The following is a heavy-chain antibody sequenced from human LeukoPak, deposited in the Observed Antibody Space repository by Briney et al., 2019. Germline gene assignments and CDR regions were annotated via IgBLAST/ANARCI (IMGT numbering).Heavy chain of an antibody. CDR2: INPRGGST. V-gene: IGHV1-2*02. J-gene: IGHJ4*02. CDR3: ARGAEREDCSGGSCYSGYFDY. D-gene: IGHD2-15*01. CDR1: GYIFTTYY. Sequence: ASVKVSCKASGYIFTTYYMHWLRQAPGQGPEWMGIINPRGGSTDYAQKFQGRVTMTRDTSISTAYMELSRLRSDDTAVYYCARGAEREDCSGGSCYSGYFDYWGQGTLVTVSS.